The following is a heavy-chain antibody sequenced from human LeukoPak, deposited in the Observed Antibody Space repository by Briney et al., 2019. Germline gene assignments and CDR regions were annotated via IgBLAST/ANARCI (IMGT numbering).Heavy chain of an antibody. CDR1: GGSISSSSYY. CDR3: ARGGYYGSGNDFRFDP. D-gene: IGHD3-10*01. CDR2: IYYSGST. J-gene: IGHJ5*02. V-gene: IGHV4-61*05. Sequence: SETLSLTCTVSGGSISSSSYYWGWIRQPPGKGLEWIGYIYYSGSTNYKPSLKSRVTISVDTSKNQFSLKLSSVTAADTAVYYCARGGYYGSGNDFRFDPWGQGTLVTVSS.